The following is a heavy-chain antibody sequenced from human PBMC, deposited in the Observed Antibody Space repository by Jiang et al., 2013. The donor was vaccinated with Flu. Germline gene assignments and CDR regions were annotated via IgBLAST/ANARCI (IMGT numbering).Heavy chain of an antibody. V-gene: IGHV3-23*04. CDR1: GFTFSSYA. CDR2: ISGGSSSI. D-gene: IGHD5-12*01. CDR3: DTQDWEEIVPASHDH. Sequence: VQLVESGGGLVQPGGSLRLSCAASGFTFSSYAMTWVRQAPGKGLEWVSTISGGSSSIYYADSVKGRFTISRDNSKNTLYLQMNSLRAEDTAIYYCDTQDWEEIVPASHDHWGQGTLVTVSS. J-gene: IGHJ5*02.